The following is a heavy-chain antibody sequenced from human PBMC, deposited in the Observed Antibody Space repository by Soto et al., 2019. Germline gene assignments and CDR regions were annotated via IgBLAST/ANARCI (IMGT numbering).Heavy chain of an antibody. Sequence: EVQLVVSGGGLVQPGGSLRLSCAASGFTVSSNFMSWVRQAPGQGLEWVSIIYSDGSTYYADSVKGRFTISRDNSKNTLYLQINSLRADDTAVYYCASRRNPSGAYDYWGPGTLVAVSS. D-gene: IGHD2-21*01. V-gene: IGHV3-66*01. CDR3: ASRRNPSGAYDY. J-gene: IGHJ4*02. CDR2: IYSDGST. CDR1: GFTVSSNF.